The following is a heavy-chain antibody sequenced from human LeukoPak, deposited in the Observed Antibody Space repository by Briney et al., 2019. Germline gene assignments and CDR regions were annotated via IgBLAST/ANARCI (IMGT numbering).Heavy chain of an antibody. Sequence: GGSLRLSCAASGFTFSSYNMNWVRQAPGKGLEWVSSISSSGTYIYYADSVKGRFTISRDNAKNSLYLQMNSVRAEDTAVYYCARVRREWLAPGSLLGYYYYYMDVWGKGTTVTVSS. CDR1: GFTFSSYN. J-gene: IGHJ6*03. V-gene: IGHV3-21*01. CDR2: ISSSGTYI. D-gene: IGHD6-19*01. CDR3: ARVRREWLAPGSLLGYYYYYMDV.